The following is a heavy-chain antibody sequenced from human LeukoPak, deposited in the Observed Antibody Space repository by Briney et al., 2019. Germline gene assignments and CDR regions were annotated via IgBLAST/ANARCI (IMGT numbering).Heavy chain of an antibody. V-gene: IGHV3-23*01. J-gene: IGHJ5*01. Sequence: PGGSLRLSCAASGFTFISYGMSWVRQAPGKGLEWVSSISGGGGGTFYADSVKGRFTMSRDNSNNTLYLQMNSLRAEDTALYYCANLVRLASWGQGTLVTVSS. CDR1: GFTFISYG. CDR3: ANLVRLAS. D-gene: IGHD1-26*01. CDR2: ISGGGGGT.